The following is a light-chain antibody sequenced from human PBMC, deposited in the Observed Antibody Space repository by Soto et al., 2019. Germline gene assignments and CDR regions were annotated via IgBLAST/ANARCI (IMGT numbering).Light chain of an antibody. J-gene: IGKJ1*01. CDR3: QQYNNWPPWR. CDR1: QSVSNN. Sequence: ILMTQSPATLSVSPGERATLSCRASQSVSNNLAWYQQKPGQAPRLLIYDASTRATGIPARFSGSGSGTRFKLTSSGLQSEEFAFYYCQQYNNWPPWRFGQGTKVEIK. V-gene: IGKV3-15*01. CDR2: DAS.